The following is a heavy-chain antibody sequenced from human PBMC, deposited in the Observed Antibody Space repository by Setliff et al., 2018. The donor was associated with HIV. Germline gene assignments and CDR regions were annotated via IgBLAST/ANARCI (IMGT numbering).Heavy chain of an antibody. V-gene: IGHV1-3*01. CDR3: ARTDYDSGKSLLDS. CDR2: INAANGHA. Sequence: ASVKVSCKASGFTFSKSAIHWVRQAPGQRLELMAWINAANGHAKYSQKFQGRVTITRDTSATIAYMELSSLTSEDTALYFCARTDYDSGKSLLDSWGQGTLVTVSS. CDR1: GFTFSKSA. D-gene: IGHD3-10*01. J-gene: IGHJ5*01.